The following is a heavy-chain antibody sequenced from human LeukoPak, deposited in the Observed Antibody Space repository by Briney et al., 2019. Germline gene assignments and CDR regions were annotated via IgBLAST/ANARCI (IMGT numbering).Heavy chain of an antibody. CDR2: IKHDGSAK. Sequence: PGGSLRLSCAASGFTFSSYWMSWVRQAPGKGLEWVANIKHDGSAKYYVDSVKGRFTISRDNAKNSLYLQLNRLRPEDTAVYYCARGVTTGVDAFDIWGQGTMVTVSS. CDR3: ARGVTTGVDAFDI. D-gene: IGHD4-17*01. V-gene: IGHV3-7*01. CDR1: GFTFSSYW. J-gene: IGHJ3*02.